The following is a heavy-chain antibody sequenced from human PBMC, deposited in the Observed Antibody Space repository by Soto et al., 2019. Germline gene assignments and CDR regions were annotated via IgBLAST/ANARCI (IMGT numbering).Heavy chain of an antibody. J-gene: IGHJ4*02. V-gene: IGHV1-3*01. CDR1: GYTFTSYA. D-gene: IGHD1-1*01. CDR3: ARVRLQRSTTYYFDY. Sequence: GASVKVSCKASGYTFTSYAMHWVRQAPGQRLEWMGWINAGNGNTKYSQKFQGRVTITRDTSASTAYMELSSLRSEDTAVYYCARVRLQRSTTYYFDYWGQGTLVTVSS. CDR2: INAGNGNT.